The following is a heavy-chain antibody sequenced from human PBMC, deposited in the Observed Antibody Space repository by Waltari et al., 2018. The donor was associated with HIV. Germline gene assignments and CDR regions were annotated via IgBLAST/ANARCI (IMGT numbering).Heavy chain of an antibody. D-gene: IGHD3-16*01. CDR3: ARDFWGGYYYGMDV. CDR1: GFTFSGYS. J-gene: IGHJ6*02. CDR2: ISSSSSYI. Sequence: EVQLVESGGGLVKPGGSLHVPCEASGFTFSGYSMNWVRQAPGKGLEWVSSISSSSSYIYYADSVKGRFTISRDNAKNSLYLQMNSLRAEDTAVYYCARDFWGGYYYGMDVWGQGTTVTVSS. V-gene: IGHV3-21*01.